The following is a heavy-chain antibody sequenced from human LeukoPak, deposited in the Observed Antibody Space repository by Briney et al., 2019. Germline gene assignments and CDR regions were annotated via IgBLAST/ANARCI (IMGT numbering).Heavy chain of an antibody. J-gene: IGHJ4*02. Sequence: PSQTLSLTCTVSGGSISSGSYYRSWLRQRAGKGLEWIGLIYTSGCTKYNPSLKPRVTISVDTSKNQCSLKLSSVTAADTAVYYCARDPLYYDILTGYSHWGQGTLVTVSS. V-gene: IGHV4-61*02. D-gene: IGHD3-9*01. CDR1: GGSISSGSYY. CDR2: IYTSGCT. CDR3: ARDPLYYDILTGYSH.